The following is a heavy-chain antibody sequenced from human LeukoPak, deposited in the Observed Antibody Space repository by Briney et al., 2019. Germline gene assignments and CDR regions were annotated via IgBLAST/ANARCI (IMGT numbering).Heavy chain of an antibody. Sequence: PGGSLRLSCAASGFTFSGSAMHWVRQASGKGLEWVGRIRSKANSYATAYAASVKGRFTISRDDSTNTAYLQMNSLKTEDTAVYYCARDARYSASSSDLDYWGQGTLVTVSS. J-gene: IGHJ4*02. CDR1: GFTFSGSA. CDR2: IRSKANSYAT. D-gene: IGHD1-26*01. V-gene: IGHV3-73*01. CDR3: ARDARYSASSSDLDY.